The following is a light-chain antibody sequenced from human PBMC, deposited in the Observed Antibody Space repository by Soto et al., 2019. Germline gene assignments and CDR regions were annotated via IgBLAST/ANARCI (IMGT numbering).Light chain of an antibody. CDR1: QSIISW. J-gene: IGKJ3*01. Sequence: DIQMTQSPSTLSASVGDRVTITCRAGQSIISWLAWFQQKPGKAPNLLIYKTSNLESGVPSRFSDSGSGTEFTLTINSLQPDDFATYYCKQYHSYAIFTFGPGTKVDMK. CDR2: KTS. V-gene: IGKV1-5*03. CDR3: KQYHSYAIFT.